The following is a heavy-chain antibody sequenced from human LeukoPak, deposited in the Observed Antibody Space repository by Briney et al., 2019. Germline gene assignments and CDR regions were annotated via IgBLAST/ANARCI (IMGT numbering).Heavy chain of an antibody. V-gene: IGHV3-21*01. D-gene: IGHD1-26*01. CDR1: GFTFSSSN. J-gene: IGHJ5*02. CDR3: ARDHVGWGANWFDP. Sequence: GGSLRLSCVASGFTFSSSNMNWVRQAPGKGLEWVSSISSSSSYIYYADSVKGRFTISRDNAKNSLYLQMNSLRAEDTAVFYCARDHVGWGANWFDPWGQGTLVTVSS. CDR2: ISSSSSYI.